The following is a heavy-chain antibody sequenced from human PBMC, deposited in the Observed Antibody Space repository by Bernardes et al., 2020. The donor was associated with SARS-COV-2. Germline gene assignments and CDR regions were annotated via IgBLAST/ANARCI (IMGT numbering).Heavy chain of an antibody. V-gene: IGHV3-23*01. Sequence: LSCAASGFTFNNYAMNWVRQAPGKGLGWVSVISGSGGTTYYADSVKGRFTISRDNSRNTLYLQMNSLRAEDTAVYYCVKEGPTMNDPFDIWGQGTMVTVSS. J-gene: IGHJ3*02. D-gene: IGHD3-22*01. CDR2: ISGSGGTT. CDR1: GFTFNNYA. CDR3: VKEGPTMNDPFDI.